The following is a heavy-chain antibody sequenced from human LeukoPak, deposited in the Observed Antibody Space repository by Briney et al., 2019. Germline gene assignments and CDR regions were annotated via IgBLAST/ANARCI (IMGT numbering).Heavy chain of an antibody. CDR1: GFTFSSYA. CDR2: ISYDGSNK. Sequence: GRSLRLSCAASGFTFSSYAMHWVRQAPGKGLEWGAVISYDGSNKYYADSVKGRFTISRDNSKNTLYPQMNSLRAEDTAVYYCARDRGAAADLQDYFDYWGQGTLVTVSS. D-gene: IGHD6-13*01. V-gene: IGHV3-30*04. CDR3: ARDRGAAADLQDYFDY. J-gene: IGHJ4*02.